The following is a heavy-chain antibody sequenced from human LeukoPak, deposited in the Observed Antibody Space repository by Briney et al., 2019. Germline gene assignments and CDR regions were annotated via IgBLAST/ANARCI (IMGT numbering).Heavy chain of an antibody. V-gene: IGHV4-4*07. CDR2: IYSSGNI. D-gene: IGHD6-13*01. Sequence: PSETLSLTCSVSGGSISSYFWTWIRQPAGKGLEWIGRIYSSGNINYNPSLKSRVTMSVDMSKNQFSLNLTSVTAADTAVYYCAREDASQHLRPLDFWGQGTPVTVSS. CDR1: GGSISSYF. CDR3: AREDASQHLRPLDF. J-gene: IGHJ4*02.